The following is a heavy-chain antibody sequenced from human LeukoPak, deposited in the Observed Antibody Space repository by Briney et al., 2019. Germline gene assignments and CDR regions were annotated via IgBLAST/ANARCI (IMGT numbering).Heavy chain of an antibody. V-gene: IGHV3-7*03. D-gene: IGHD1-26*01. Sequence: GESLRLSCAASGFTFTTYWMSWVRQLPGKGLEWVANINQDGTEKYYVDSVKGRFTISRDNAKNSLDLQMNSLRAEDTAIYYCAKEYTGTFSPFPSYFDNWGQGTLVTVSS. CDR3: AKEYTGTFSPFPSYFDN. CDR1: GFTFTTYW. J-gene: IGHJ4*02. CDR2: INQDGTEK.